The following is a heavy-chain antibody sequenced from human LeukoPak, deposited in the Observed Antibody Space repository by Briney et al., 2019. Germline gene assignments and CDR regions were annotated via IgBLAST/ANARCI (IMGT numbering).Heavy chain of an antibody. Sequence: GGSLRLSCAVSGFTFSSYWMSWVRQAPGKGLAWVANIKQDGSEKYFVDSVKGRFTISRDNAKNSLYLQMNSLRAEDTAVYYCARGGSRHPSPEDYWGQGTLVTVSS. CDR1: GFTFSSYW. J-gene: IGHJ4*02. V-gene: IGHV3-7*03. D-gene: IGHD1-1*01. CDR3: ARGGSRHPSPEDY. CDR2: IKQDGSEK.